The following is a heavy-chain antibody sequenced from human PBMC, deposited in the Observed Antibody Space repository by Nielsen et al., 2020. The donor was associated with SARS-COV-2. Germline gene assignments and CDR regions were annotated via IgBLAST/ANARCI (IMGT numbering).Heavy chain of an antibody. J-gene: IGHJ5*02. D-gene: IGHD3-22*01. Sequence: ESLKISCAASGFTFSSYSMNWVRQPPGKGLEWIGDINHSGSANYNPSLKSRLTISVDTSKNQFSLKLSSVTAADTAVYYCARGLTTFTMMVVVITGASFYFDPWGQGTLVSVST. CDR1: GFTFSSYS. CDR3: ARGLTTFTMMVVVITGASFYFDP. V-gene: IGHV4-34*01. CDR2: INHSGSA.